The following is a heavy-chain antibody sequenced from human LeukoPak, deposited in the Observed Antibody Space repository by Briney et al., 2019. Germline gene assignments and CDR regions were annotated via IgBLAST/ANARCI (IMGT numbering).Heavy chain of an antibody. Sequence: SVKVSCKASGYTFTSYYMHWVRQAPGQGLEWMGGIIPIFGTANYAQKFQGRVTITADESTSTAYMELSSLRSEDTAVYYCARGATKLGGNYRRLYYGMDVWGQGTTVTVSS. J-gene: IGHJ6*02. V-gene: IGHV1-69*13. CDR2: IIPIFGTA. D-gene: IGHD4-23*01. CDR3: ARGATKLGGNYRRLYYGMDV. CDR1: GYTFTSYY.